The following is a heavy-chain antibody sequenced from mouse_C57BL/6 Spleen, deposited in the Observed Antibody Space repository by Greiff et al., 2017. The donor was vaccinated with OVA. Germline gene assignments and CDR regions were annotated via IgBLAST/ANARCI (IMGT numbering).Heavy chain of an antibody. D-gene: IGHD2-3*01. Sequence: EVKLVESGGDLVKPGGSLKLSCAASGFTFSSSGMSWVRQTPDKRLEWVATISSGGSYTYYPDSVKGRFTISRDNAKNTLYLQMSSLKSEDTAMYYCVYDLDYWGQGTTLTVSS. V-gene: IGHV5-6*01. CDR2: ISSGGSYT. J-gene: IGHJ2*01. CDR1: GFTFSSSG. CDR3: VYDLDY.